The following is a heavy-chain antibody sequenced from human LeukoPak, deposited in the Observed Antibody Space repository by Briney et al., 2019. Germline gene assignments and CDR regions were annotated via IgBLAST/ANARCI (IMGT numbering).Heavy chain of an antibody. J-gene: IGHJ4*02. D-gene: IGHD5-18*01. V-gene: IGHV3-53*01. CDR3: ARLTEGYSYGFDY. CDR1: GFTVSSNY. Sequence: GGSLRLSCAASGFTVSSNYMSWVRQAPGKGLEWVSVIYSGGSTYYADSVKGRFTISRDNSKNTLYLQMNSLRAEDTAVYYCARLTEGYSYGFDYWGQGLLVTVSS. CDR2: IYSGGST.